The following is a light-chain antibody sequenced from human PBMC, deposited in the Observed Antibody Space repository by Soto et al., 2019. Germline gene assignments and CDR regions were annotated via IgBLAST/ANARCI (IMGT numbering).Light chain of an antibody. J-gene: IGLJ3*02. V-gene: IGLV1-51*01. Sequence: QSVMTQPPSVSAAPGQKVTISCSGSSSNIGGNSVSWYQQLPGTAPKLLIYDDDKRPSGIPDRFSGSKSGTSATLGITGFQTGDEADYYCQSFDRNLSGWMFGGGTKLTVL. CDR1: SSNIGGNS. CDR3: QSFDRNLSGWM. CDR2: DDD.